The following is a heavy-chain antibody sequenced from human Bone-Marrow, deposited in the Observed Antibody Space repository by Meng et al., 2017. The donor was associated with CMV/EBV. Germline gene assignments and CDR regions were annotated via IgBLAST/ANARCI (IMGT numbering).Heavy chain of an antibody. CDR1: GGSFSDNY. CDR2: INRRGST. Sequence: YGGSFSDNYWTWIRQYPGKGLEWIGEINRRGSTNYKSSLKSRVFMSVDTSKNQFSLSLRSVTAADTAVYYCARATRYNYYYQYAMDVWGQGTTVTVSS. J-gene: IGHJ6*02. D-gene: IGHD5-24*01. CDR3: ARATRYNYYYQYAMDV. V-gene: IGHV4-34*01.